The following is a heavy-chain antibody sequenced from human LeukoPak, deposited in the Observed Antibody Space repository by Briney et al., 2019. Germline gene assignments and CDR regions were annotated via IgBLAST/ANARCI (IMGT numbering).Heavy chain of an antibody. CDR2: ISSSGYTI. CDR3: ARSRSIAGDGFDI. Sequence: GGCLRLSCAASGFTLRGYEMNWVRQAPGKGLEWVSYISSSGYTIYYADSVKGRFTISRDNAKNSLYLQMNSLRAEDTAVYYYARSRSIAGDGFDIWGQGTMVTVSS. J-gene: IGHJ3*02. CDR1: GFTLRGYE. D-gene: IGHD2-21*01. V-gene: IGHV3-48*03.